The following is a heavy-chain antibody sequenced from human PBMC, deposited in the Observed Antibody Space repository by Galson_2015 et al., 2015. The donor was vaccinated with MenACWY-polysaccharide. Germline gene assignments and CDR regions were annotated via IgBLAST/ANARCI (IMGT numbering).Heavy chain of an antibody. Sequence: SEPLSLTCAVSDYSIRSGYFWGWIRQPPGKGLEWIASIFHSGTTYYNPSLKSRVTISVDTSKNQFSLKLSSVTAADTAVYYCARVEKYSGSYYILHWGQGTLVTVSS. V-gene: IGHV4-38-2*01. CDR3: ARVEKYSGSYYILH. J-gene: IGHJ4*02. D-gene: IGHD1-26*01. CDR2: IFHSGTT. CDR1: DYSIRSGYF.